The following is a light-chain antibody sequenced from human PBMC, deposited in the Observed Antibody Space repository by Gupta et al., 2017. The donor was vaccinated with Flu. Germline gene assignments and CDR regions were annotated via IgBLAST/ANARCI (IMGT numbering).Light chain of an antibody. CDR2: DAS. V-gene: IGKV1-33*01. J-gene: IGKJ4*01. CDR1: RDITTS. Sequence: SSLAASVGDSVTISCQASRDITTSLNWYQLKPGKAPKLLIYDASNLETGVPSRFSGGGSGTHFTFTIKRLQSEDIATYYCQGDENLPSITFGWGTRVEI. CDR3: QGDENLPSIT.